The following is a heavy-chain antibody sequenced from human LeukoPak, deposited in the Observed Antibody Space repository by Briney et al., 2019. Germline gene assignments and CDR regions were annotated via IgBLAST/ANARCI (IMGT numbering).Heavy chain of an antibody. D-gene: IGHD2-2*01. CDR2: VSPSGGRT. CDR1: GFTFSSYA. Sequence: GGSLRLSCGASGFTFSSYAMRWVRQTPGRGLEWVAGVSPSGGRTIYADSAEGRFTISRDNSNDTVYLQLSSLRAEDSALYYCAKVRGVYCSSPACYYYDAWGQGTPVTVSS. J-gene: IGHJ4*02. V-gene: IGHV3-23*01. CDR3: AKVRGVYCSSPACYYYDA.